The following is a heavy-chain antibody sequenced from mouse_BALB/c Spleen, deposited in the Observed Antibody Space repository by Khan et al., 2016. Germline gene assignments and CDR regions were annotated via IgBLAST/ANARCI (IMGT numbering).Heavy chain of an antibody. CDR3: GGREYYGRFAY. CDR2: FNPDSSTI. V-gene: IGHV4-1*02. CDR1: GFDFSRYW. D-gene: IGHD1-2*01. J-gene: IGHJ3*01. Sequence: EVKPLESGGGLVQPGGSLKLSCAASGFDFSRYWMSWVRQPPGKGLEWIGEFNPDSSTINYTPSLKDKFIISRDNAKNTLYLQMRKVRSDDTALYYCGGREYYGRFAYWGQGTLVTVSA.